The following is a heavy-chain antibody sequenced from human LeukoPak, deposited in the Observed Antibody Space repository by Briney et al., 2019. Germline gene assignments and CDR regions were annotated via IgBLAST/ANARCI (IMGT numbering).Heavy chain of an antibody. D-gene: IGHD3-9*01. Sequence: ASVKVSCTASGYTFTSYAMHWVRQAPGQRLEWMGWINAGNGNTKYSQKFQGRVTITRDTSASTAYMELSSLRSEDTAVYYCARDILFYDILTGYYYYYGMDVWGQGTTVTVSS. CDR3: ARDILFYDILTGYYYYYGMDV. CDR2: INAGNGNT. J-gene: IGHJ6*02. CDR1: GYTFTSYA. V-gene: IGHV1-3*01.